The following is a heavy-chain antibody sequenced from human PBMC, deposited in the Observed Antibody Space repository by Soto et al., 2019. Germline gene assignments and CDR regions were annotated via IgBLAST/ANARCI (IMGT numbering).Heavy chain of an antibody. V-gene: IGHV4-34*01. J-gene: IGHJ4*02. D-gene: IGHD3-10*01. CDR2: INHSGST. CDR1: GGSFSGYY. Sequence: SETLSLTCAVYGGSFSGYYWSWIRQPPGKGLEWIGEINHSGSTNYNPSLKSRVTISVDTSKNQFSLKLSSVTAADTAVYYCARGRLNRQFTARVTMVRGVLDYWGQGTLVTVS. CDR3: ARGRLNRQFTARVTMVRGVLDY.